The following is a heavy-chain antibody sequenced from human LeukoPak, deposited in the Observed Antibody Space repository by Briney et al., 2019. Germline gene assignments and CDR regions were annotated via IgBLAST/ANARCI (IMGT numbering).Heavy chain of an antibody. CDR2: IYYTGNT. J-gene: IGHJ5*02. CDR1: GDSITGYY. V-gene: IGHV4-39*07. Sequence: SETLSLTCSVSGDSITGYYWGWIRQPPGKGLEWIGNIYYTGNTYYNSSLKSRVTISLDTSKNQFSLKLSSVTAADTAVYYCARTQKRYYYGSGSLGSWFDPWGQGTLVTVSS. D-gene: IGHD3-10*01. CDR3: ARTQKRYYYGSGSLGSWFDP.